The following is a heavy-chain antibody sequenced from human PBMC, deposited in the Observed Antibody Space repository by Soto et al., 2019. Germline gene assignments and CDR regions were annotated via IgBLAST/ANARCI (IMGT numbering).Heavy chain of an antibody. CDR1: GYTFTGYY. CDR2: INPNSGGT. J-gene: IGHJ6*02. CDR3: ARVRKGAAAGTYYGMDV. Sequence: ASVKVSCEASGYTFTGYYMHWVRQAPGQGLEWMGWINPNSGGTNYAQKFQGRVTMTRDTSISTAYMELSRLRSDDTAVYYCARVRKGAAAGTYYGMDVWGQGTTVTVSS. V-gene: IGHV1-2*02. D-gene: IGHD6-13*01.